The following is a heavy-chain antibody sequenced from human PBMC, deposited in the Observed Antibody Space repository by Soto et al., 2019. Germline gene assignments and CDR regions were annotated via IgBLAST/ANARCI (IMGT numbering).Heavy chain of an antibody. Sequence: LRLSCEVSGVSVSSNHISWVRQAPGKGLEWVSVLFSGGSTYYADSVQGRFTISRDTSKSTVYLQMHSLTAEDTAVYYCTRDQSIVGATGGAYFYYGMDVWGQGTTVTVSS. D-gene: IGHD1-26*01. CDR2: LFSGGST. J-gene: IGHJ6*02. CDR3: TRDQSIVGATGGAYFYYGMDV. V-gene: IGHV3-53*01. CDR1: GVSVSSNH.